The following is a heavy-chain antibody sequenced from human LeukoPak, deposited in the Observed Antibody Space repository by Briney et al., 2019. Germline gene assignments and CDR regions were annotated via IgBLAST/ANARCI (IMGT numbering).Heavy chain of an antibody. J-gene: IGHJ5*02. CDR1: GFTFSSYA. CDR2: ISSSGSST. CDR3: AKDRGQLVPKYNWFDP. D-gene: IGHD6-6*01. V-gene: IGHV3-23*01. Sequence: PEGSLRLSCAASGFTFSSYAMNWVRQAPGKGLEWVSAISSSGSSTYYAGSVKGRFTISRDNSKNTLYLQMNSLRAEDTAVYYCAKDRGQLVPKYNWFDPWGQGTLVTVSS.